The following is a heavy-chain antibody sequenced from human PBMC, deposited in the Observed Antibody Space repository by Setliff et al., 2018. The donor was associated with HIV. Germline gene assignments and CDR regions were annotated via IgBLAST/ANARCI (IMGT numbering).Heavy chain of an antibody. D-gene: IGHD2-21*01. J-gene: IGHJ4*02. CDR3: AQMSISASVYFDY. CDR2: IYYSGSS. V-gene: IGHV4-30-4*08. CDR1: GGSISSGDYY. Sequence: PSETLSLTCTVSGGSISSGDYYWSWIRQPPGKGLEWIGYIYYSGSSYYNPSLESRVTISVDTSKNQFSLKLSSVTAADTAVYYCAQMSISASVYFDYWGQGNLVTVSS.